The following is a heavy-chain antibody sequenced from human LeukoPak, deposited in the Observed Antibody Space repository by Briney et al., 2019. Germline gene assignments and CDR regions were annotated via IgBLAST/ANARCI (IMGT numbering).Heavy chain of an antibody. J-gene: IGHJ6*03. V-gene: IGHV4-34*01. CDR2: INHGGST. CDR3: ARGRRDGYNFFYYYMDV. CDR1: GGSFSDSY. Sequence: SETLSLTCAVYGGSFSDSYWSWIRQPPGKGLEWIGEINHGGSTNYNPSLKSRVTISVDTSKNQFSLKLSSVTAADTAVYYCARGRRDGYNFFYYYMDVWGKGTTVTISS. D-gene: IGHD5-24*01.